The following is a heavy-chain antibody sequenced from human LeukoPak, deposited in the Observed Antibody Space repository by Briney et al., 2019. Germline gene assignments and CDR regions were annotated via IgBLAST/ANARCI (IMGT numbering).Heavy chain of an antibody. D-gene: IGHD5-18*01. CDR3: ARGRRCSYVFSEDDDYYYMDV. J-gene: IGHJ6*03. Sequence: ASEKLSCNASGGTFSSYAISWVRQAPGHRLEWMGGIIPIFGTANYAQKFQGRVTITAEKSTSTAYMALSSLRSEDTAVYCCARGRRCSYVFSEDDDYYYMDVWGKGTTVTVSS. CDR1: GGTFSSYA. CDR2: IIPIFGTA. V-gene: IGHV1-69*06.